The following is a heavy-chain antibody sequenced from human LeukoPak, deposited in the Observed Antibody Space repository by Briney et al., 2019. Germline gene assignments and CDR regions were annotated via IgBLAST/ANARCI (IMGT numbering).Heavy chain of an antibody. D-gene: IGHD1-26*01. V-gene: IGHV3-74*01. Sequence: GGSLRLSCAASGFTFSSHWMHWVRQAPGKGLVWVSRINGGGSDTSYADSVRGRFTISRDNAKNTLYLQMNSLRAEDTAVYYCARDLPGGSYRNFDYWGQGTLVTVSS. CDR3: ARDLPGGSYRNFDY. CDR1: GFTFSSHW. J-gene: IGHJ4*02. CDR2: INGGGSDT.